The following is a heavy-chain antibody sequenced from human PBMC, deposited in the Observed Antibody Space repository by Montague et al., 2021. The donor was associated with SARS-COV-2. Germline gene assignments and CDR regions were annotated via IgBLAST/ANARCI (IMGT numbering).Heavy chain of an antibody. D-gene: IGHD5/OR15-5a*01. J-gene: IGHJ6*02. CDR3: AGEVSRVPNSYYYYYGMDV. V-gene: IGHV4-61*02. CDR1: GGSISSGYYY. CDR2: IYTSGNT. Sequence: TLSLTCTVSGGSISSGYYYWNRLPPPAGKGLDWIGRIYTSGNTNYNPYLQSPVTISVDTSKYQFSLKLRSVTAADTAVYYCAGEVSRVPNSYYYYYGMDVWGQGTTVTVSS.